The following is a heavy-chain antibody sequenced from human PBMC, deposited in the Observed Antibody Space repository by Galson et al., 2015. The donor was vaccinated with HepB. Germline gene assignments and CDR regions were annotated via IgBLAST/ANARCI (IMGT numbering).Heavy chain of an antibody. D-gene: IGHD3/OR15-3a*01. CDR1: GFTFSRYW. Sequence: SLRLSCAASGFTFSRYWMSWVRQAPGKGLEWVANIKKDGSEKYYVDSVKGRFTISRDNAMNSLYLQLNSLRAEDTAVYYCARVPPDWTFDIWGQGTMVTVSS. CDR3: ARVPPDWTFDI. V-gene: IGHV3-7*01. CDR2: IKKDGSEK. J-gene: IGHJ3*02.